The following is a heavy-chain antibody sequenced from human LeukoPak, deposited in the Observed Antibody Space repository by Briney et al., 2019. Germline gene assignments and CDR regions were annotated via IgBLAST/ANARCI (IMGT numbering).Heavy chain of an antibody. CDR1: GGSFSGYY. V-gene: IGHV4-34*01. CDR2: INHSGST. J-gene: IGHJ4*02. D-gene: IGHD6-19*01. CDR3: ARVEKVPGTPRYFDY. Sequence: SETLSLTCAVYGGSFSGYYWSWIRQPPGKGLDWIGEINHSGSTNYNPSLKSRVTISVDTSKNQFSLKLSSVTAADTAVYYCARVEKVPGTPRYFDYWGQGTLVTVSS.